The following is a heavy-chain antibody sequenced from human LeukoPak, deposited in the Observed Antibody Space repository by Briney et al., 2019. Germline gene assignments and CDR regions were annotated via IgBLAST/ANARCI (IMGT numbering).Heavy chain of an antibody. Sequence: PGGSLRLSCEASGFNFNHYGMNWVRQAPGMGLEWVSGITALGTTYYADSVKGRFTISRDNAKNSLYLQMNSLRAEDTAVYYCARLRAFDIWGQGTMVTV. CDR1: GFNFNHYG. D-gene: IGHD2-21*02. CDR3: ARLRAFDI. J-gene: IGHJ3*02. V-gene: IGHV3-69-1*01. CDR2: ITALGTT.